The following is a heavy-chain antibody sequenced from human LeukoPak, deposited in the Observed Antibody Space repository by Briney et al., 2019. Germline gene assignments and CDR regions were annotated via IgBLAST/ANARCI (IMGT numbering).Heavy chain of an antibody. V-gene: IGHV3-23*01. CDR1: GFTFSSYS. Sequence: GGSLRLSCAASGFTFSSYSMHWVRQAPGKGLEWVSAISGSGGSTYYADSVKGRFTISRDNSKNTLYLQMNSLRAEDTAVYYCAKVLLVYSSTPFDYWGQGTLVTVSS. CDR3: AKVLLVYSSTPFDY. CDR2: ISGSGGST. D-gene: IGHD6-13*01. J-gene: IGHJ4*02.